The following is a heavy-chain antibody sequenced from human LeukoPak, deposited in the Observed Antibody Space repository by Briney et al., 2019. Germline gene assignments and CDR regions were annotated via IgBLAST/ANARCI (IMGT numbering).Heavy chain of an antibody. CDR3: ASGNYGSGRGYYYMDV. CDR1: GGTFSSYA. Sequence: ASVKVSCKASGGTFSSYAISWVRQAPGQGLEWMGGIIPIFGTANYAQKFQGRVTITTDESTSTAYMELSSLRSEDTAAYYCASGNYGSGRGYYYMDVWGKGTTVTVSS. V-gene: IGHV1-69*05. J-gene: IGHJ6*03. CDR2: IIPIFGTA. D-gene: IGHD3-10*01.